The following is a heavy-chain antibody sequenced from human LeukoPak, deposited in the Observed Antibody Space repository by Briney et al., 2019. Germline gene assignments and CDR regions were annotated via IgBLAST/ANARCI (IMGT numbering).Heavy chain of an antibody. CDR2: ISAYKGNT. CDR1: GYIFTSYG. D-gene: IGHD3-22*01. CDR3: ARSHYYDSSGYHLIGFKY. V-gene: IGHV1-18*01. J-gene: IGHJ4*02. Sequence: ASVKVSCKASGYIFTSYGISWVRQAPGQGLEWMGWISAYKGNTNYAQKLQGRVTMATDTSTSTAYMELRSLRSDDTAVYYCARSHYYDSSGYHLIGFKYWGQGTLVTVSS.